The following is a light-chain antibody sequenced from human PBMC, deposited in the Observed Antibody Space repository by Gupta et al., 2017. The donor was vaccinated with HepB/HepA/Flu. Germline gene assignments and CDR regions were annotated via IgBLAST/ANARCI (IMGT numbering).Light chain of an antibody. CDR1: QSVVYTSNNKKY. CDR3: HQYYTTPPT. J-gene: IGKJ4*01. V-gene: IGKV4-1*01. CDR2: WAS. Sequence: DIVMTQSIDPLGVSLGERATHNCKSSQSVVYTSNNKKYLTWYQQKPGQPPKLLIYWASTRESVVPDRFSGRGSGTDFTPTISSLQPEDVAFYYCHQYYTTPPTFGGGTKVEIK.